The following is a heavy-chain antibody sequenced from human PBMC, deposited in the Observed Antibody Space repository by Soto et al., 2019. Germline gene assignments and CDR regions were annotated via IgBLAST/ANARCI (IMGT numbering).Heavy chain of an antibody. V-gene: IGHV3-7*03. CDR3: ARDGRFISVAAPAFQYAMDV. D-gene: IGHD6-19*01. CDR1: SFTFSSYW. J-gene: IGHJ6*02. CDR2: IKQDGSEN. Sequence: DVRLVESGGGLVQPGGSLRLSCAASSFTFSSYWLSWVRQAPGKGPEWVATIKQDGSENYYVDSVKGRFTISRDNAKNSLYLQMSSLRADDTAVYYCARDGRFISVAAPAFQYAMDVWGQGTTVTVS.